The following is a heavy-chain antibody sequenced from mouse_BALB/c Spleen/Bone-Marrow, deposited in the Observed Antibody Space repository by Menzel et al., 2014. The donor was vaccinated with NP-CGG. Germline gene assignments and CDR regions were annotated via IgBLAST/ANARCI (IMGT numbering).Heavy chain of an antibody. Sequence: DVQLVESGGVLVKPGGSLKLSCAASGFTFSTYAMSWVRQSPEKRLEWVAEISSGGSYTYYPDTVTGRFTISRDNAKNTLYLEMSSLRSEDTAMYYCARDGYGSSDWGQGTPVTVSA. J-gene: IGHJ3*01. CDR2: ISSGGSYT. CDR1: GFTFSTYA. D-gene: IGHD1-1*01. CDR3: ARDGYGSSD. V-gene: IGHV5-9-4*01.